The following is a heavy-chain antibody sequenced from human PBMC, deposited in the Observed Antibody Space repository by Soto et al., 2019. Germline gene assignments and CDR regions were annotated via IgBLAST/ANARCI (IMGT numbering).Heavy chain of an antibody. V-gene: IGHV3-23*01. CDR1: GFTFNNYA. CDR3: AKDGSTRPIDC. J-gene: IGHJ4*02. D-gene: IGHD2-2*01. Sequence: GGSLRLSCAASGFTFNNYAMHWVRQAPGRGLEWVSSMSFIGGSTYYADSVKGRFTISRDDSRSMLYLQLNRLTVDDTAVYFCAKDGSTRPIDCWGQGT. CDR2: MSFIGGST.